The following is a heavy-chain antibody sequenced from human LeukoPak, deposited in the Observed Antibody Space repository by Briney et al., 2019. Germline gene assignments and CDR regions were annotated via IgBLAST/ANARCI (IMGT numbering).Heavy chain of an antibody. J-gene: IGHJ3*02. D-gene: IGHD6-13*01. CDR1: GGSISSYY. Sequence: PSETLSLTCTVSGGSISSYYWSWIRQPPGKGLEWIGYIYYSGSTNYNPSLKSRVTISVDTPKNQFSLKLSSVTAADTAVYYCARSSSWYELGAFDIWGQGTMVTVSS. V-gene: IGHV4-59*01. CDR2: IYYSGST. CDR3: ARSSSWYELGAFDI.